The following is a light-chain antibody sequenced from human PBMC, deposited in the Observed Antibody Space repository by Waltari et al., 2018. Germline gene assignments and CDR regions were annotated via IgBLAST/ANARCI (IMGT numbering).Light chain of an antibody. CDR3: QAWDNSLEV. CDR2: QDN. V-gene: IGLV3-1*01. CDR1: DVRERS. J-gene: IGLJ1*01. Sequence: SYELTPVTAVSVSPGQTTIITCSGHDVRERSAAWYQQKAGQSPVLLIYQDNKRPSGIPERFSGSNAGNTATLTIRETQTTDEADYYCQAWDNSLEVFGTGTRLTVL.